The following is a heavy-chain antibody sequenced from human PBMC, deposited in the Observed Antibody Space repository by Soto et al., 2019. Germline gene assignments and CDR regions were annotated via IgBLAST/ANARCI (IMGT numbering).Heavy chain of an antibody. CDR1: GGSISSSSYY. D-gene: IGHD1-1*01. Sequence: PSETLSLTCTVSGGSISSSSYYWGWIRQPPGKGLEWIGSIYYSGSTYYNPSLKSRVTISVDTSKNQFSLKLSSVTAADTAVYYCAGPHNWNERGFDPWGQGTLVTVSS. CDR2: IYYSGST. V-gene: IGHV4-39*01. CDR3: AGPHNWNERGFDP. J-gene: IGHJ5*02.